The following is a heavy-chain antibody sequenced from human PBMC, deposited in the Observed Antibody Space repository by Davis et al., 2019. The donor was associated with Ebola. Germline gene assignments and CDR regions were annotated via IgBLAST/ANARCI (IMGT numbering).Heavy chain of an antibody. CDR1: GFTFSTYA. Sequence: PGGSLRLSCAASGFTFSTYAMSWVRQAPGKGLEWVSAISGSGGSTYYADSVKGRFTISRDNSKNTLFLQMNSLRAEDTAVYYCCADILTGYYGQAGDYWGQGTLVTVSS. CDR3: CADILTGYYGQAGDY. V-gene: IGHV3-23*01. D-gene: IGHD3-9*01. CDR2: ISGSGGST. J-gene: IGHJ4*02.